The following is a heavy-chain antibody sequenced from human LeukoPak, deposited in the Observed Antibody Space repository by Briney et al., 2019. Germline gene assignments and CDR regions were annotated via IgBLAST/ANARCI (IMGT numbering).Heavy chain of an antibody. J-gene: IGHJ4*02. CDR1: GFTFDDYA. Sequence: GGSLRLSCAASGFTFDDYAMHWVRQAPGKGLEWVSGISWNSGSVGYADPVKGRFTISRDNAKNSLYLQMNSLRAEDTALYYCAKSPNYDFWSGSDYWGQGTLVTVSS. D-gene: IGHD3-3*01. CDR2: ISWNSGSV. V-gene: IGHV3-9*01. CDR3: AKSPNYDFWSGSDY.